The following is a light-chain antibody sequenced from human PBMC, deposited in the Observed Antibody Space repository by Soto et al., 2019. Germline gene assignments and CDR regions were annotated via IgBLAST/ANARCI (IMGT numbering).Light chain of an antibody. J-gene: IGKJ2*01. CDR1: QSITNC. CDR3: QQHNPYSPYT. Sequence: DIQMTQSPSTLSASVGDRVTITCRASQSITNCLAWYQQKPGKAPKLLIFDASSLRSGFPSRFSGSGSGTEFTLTISSLQPEDFATYDCQQHNPYSPYTFGQGTKLEIK. V-gene: IGKV1-5*03. CDR2: DAS.